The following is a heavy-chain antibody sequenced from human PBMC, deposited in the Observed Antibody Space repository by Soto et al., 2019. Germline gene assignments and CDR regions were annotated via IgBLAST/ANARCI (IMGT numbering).Heavy chain of an antibody. CDR3: ARGVAARPGYGMDV. V-gene: IGHV1-69*13. D-gene: IGHD6-6*01. Sequence: ASVKVSCKASGGTFSSYAISWVRQAPGQGLEWMGGIIPILGTANYAQKFQGRVTITADESTSTAYMELSSLRSEDTAVYYRARGVAARPGYGMDVWGQGTTVTVSS. J-gene: IGHJ6*02. CDR2: IIPILGTA. CDR1: GGTFSSYA.